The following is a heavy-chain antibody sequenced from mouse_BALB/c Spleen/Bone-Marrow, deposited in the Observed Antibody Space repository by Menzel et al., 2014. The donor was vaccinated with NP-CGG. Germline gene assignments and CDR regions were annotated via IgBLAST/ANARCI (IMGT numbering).Heavy chain of an antibody. CDR1: GFSLTSYG. D-gene: IGHD2-10*02. J-gene: IGHJ3*01. Sequence: VQLQESGPGLVQPSQSLSITCTVSGFSLTSYGVHWVRQSPGKGLEWLGVIWSGGSTDYNAAFISRLSISKDNSKSQVFFKMSSLQANDTAIYYCARNSRGYGNSFAYWGQGTLVTVSA. V-gene: IGHV2-2*02. CDR2: IWSGGST. CDR3: ARNSRGYGNSFAY.